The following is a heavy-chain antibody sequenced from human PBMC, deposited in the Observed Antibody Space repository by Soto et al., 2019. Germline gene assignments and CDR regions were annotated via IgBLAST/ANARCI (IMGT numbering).Heavy chain of an antibody. CDR3: ARAFTPHYYDSSRYLGY. D-gene: IGHD3-22*01. J-gene: IGHJ4*02. V-gene: IGHV1-69*12. Sequence: QVQLVQSGAEVKKPGSSVKVSCKASGGTFSSYAISWVRQAPGQGLEWMGGIIPIFGTANYAQKFQGRVTTTADDSTSTAYMELSSLTSEDTAVYYCARAFTPHYYDSSRYLGYWGQGPLVTVSS. CDR1: GGTFSSYA. CDR2: IIPIFGTA.